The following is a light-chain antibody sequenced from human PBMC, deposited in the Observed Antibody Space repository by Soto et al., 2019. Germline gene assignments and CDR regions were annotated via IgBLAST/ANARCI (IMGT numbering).Light chain of an antibody. CDR2: VNSDGSH. V-gene: IGLV4-69*01. CDR3: QTWGTGFQV. J-gene: IGLJ3*02. Sequence: QLVLTQSPSASASLGASVKLTCTLSSGHSTYAIAWLQQQPEKGPRYLMKVNSDGSHIRGDGIPERFSGSSSGAERYLTISSLQSEDEADYYCQTWGTGFQVFGGGTNLTVL. CDR1: SGHSTYA.